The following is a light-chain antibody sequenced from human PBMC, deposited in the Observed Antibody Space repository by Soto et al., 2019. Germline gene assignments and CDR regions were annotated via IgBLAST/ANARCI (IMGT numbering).Light chain of an antibody. CDR3: QQYYSLIT. CDR2: AAS. V-gene: IGKV1-8*01. J-gene: IGKJ5*01. Sequence: AIRMTQSPSSLSASTGDRVTITCRASQGISSYLAWYQQKPGQAPKLLIYAASTLQSGVPSRFSGSGSGTAFTLTISCLQSEDFATYYCQQYYSLITFGQGTRLEIK. CDR1: QGISSY.